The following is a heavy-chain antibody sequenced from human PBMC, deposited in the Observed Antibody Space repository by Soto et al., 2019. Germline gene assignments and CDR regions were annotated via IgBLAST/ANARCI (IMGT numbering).Heavy chain of an antibody. J-gene: IGHJ6*02. V-gene: IGHV3-11*01. D-gene: IGHD3-9*01. CDR3: ARDPLRDIYDILTGYYTEYYYYGMDV. CDR2: ISSSGSTI. Sequence: GGSLRLSCAASGFTFSDYYMSWIRQAPGKGLEWVSYISSSGSTIYYADSVKGRFTISRGNAKNSLYLQMNSLRAEDTAVYYCARDPLRDIYDILTGYYTEYYYYGMDVWGQGTTVTVSS. CDR1: GFTFSDYY.